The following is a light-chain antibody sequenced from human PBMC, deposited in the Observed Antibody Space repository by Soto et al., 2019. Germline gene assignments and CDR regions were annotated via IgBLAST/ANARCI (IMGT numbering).Light chain of an antibody. CDR3: QQYNNWPSMT. CDR2: AAS. V-gene: IGKV3-15*01. CDR1: ESVSNN. Sequence: DIVMTQSPAKLSVSPGERATLSCRASESVSNNLAWYQQKPGQAPRLLFYAASTRATGVPARFSGSGSGTDFTLSISTLQSEDFAVYYCQQYNNWPSMTFGQGTRLEIK. J-gene: IGKJ5*01.